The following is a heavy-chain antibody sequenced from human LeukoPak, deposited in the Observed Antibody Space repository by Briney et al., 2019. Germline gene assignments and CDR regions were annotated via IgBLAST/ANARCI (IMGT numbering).Heavy chain of an antibody. J-gene: IGHJ4*02. CDR1: GFTFIAYS. D-gene: IGHD6-13*01. CDR3: ARWHQLALDY. Sequence: GGSLRLSCAASGFTFIAYSMNWVRQAPGKGLEWVSSISSSGSYIYYADSVKGRFIISRDNAKNSLYLQMCSLRAEDTAVYYCARWHQLALDYWGQGTPVTVSS. V-gene: IGHV3-21*01. CDR2: ISSSGSYI.